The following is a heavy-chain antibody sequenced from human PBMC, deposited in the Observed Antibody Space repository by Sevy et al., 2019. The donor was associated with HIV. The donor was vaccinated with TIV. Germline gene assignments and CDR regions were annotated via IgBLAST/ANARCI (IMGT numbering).Heavy chain of an antibody. CDR2: ISYDGSNK. CDR1: GFTFSSYA. CDR3: ARESGYCSSTSCYNQHQH. D-gene: IGHD2-2*01. Sequence: GGSLRLSCAASGFTFSSYAMHWVRQAPGKGLEWVAVISYDGSNKYYADSVKGRFTISRDNSKNTVYLELNSLGAEDTAVYYCARESGYCSSTSCYNQHQHWGQGTLVTVSS. V-gene: IGHV3-30*04. J-gene: IGHJ1*01.